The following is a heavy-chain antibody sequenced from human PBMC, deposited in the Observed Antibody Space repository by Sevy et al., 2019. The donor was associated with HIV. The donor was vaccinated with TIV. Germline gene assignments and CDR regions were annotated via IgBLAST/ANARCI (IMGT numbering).Heavy chain of an antibody. V-gene: IGHV3-23*01. J-gene: IGHJ4*02. D-gene: IGHD3-10*01. Sequence: GSLRLSCAASGFTFTNYAMNWVRQAPGKGLEWVSGISDSGDTTHYAESVKGRFTISRDNSKNTVSLQMSSLRVEDTAIYYCAKLPSTVMFREKGYWGQGTRVTVSS. CDR3: AKLPSTVMFREKGY. CDR2: ISDSGDTT. CDR1: GFTFTNYA.